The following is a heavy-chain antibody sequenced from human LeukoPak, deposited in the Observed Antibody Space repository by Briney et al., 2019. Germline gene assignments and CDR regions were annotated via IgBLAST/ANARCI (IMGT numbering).Heavy chain of an antibody. CDR3: ARGHDILTGFDY. D-gene: IGHD3-9*01. CDR2: IYYSGST. Sequence: PSETLSLTCTVSGGSISSYYWSWIRQPPGKGLEWIGYIYYSGSTNYNPSLKSRVTISVDTSKNQFSLKLSSVTAADTAVYYCARGHDILTGFDYWGQGTLVTVSS. J-gene: IGHJ4*02. CDR1: GGSISSYY. V-gene: IGHV4-59*01.